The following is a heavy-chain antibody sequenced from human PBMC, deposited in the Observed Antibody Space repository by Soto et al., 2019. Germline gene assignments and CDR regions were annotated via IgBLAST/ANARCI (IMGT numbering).Heavy chain of an antibody. J-gene: IGHJ6*02. D-gene: IGHD3-10*01. Sequence: GGSLRLSCAASGFTFSSYGMHWVRQAPGKGLEWVAVISYDGSNKYYADSVKGRFTISRDNSKNTLYLQMNSLRAEDTAVYYCAKDLSRFGELLSDYYYYYGMDVWGQGTTVTVSS. CDR2: ISYDGSNK. CDR1: GFTFSSYG. V-gene: IGHV3-30*18. CDR3: AKDLSRFGELLSDYYYYYGMDV.